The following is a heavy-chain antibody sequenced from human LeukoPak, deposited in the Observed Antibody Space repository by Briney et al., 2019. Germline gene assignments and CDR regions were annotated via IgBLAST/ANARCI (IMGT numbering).Heavy chain of an antibody. V-gene: IGHV1-69*02. Sequence: ASVKVSCKASGYTFTGYYIHWVRQAPGQGLEWMGRIVPILDIANYAQKFQGRVTITADKSTSTAYMELSSLRSEDTAVYYCARWSEIQMGNYWGQGTLVTVSS. CDR3: ARWSEIQMGNY. D-gene: IGHD7-27*01. J-gene: IGHJ4*02. CDR2: IVPILDIA. CDR1: GYTFTGYY.